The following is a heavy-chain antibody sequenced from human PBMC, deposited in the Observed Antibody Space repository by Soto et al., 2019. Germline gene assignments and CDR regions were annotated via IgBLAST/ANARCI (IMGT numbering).Heavy chain of an antibody. V-gene: IGHV3-49*03. CDR3: ARVGSASLMVVVIADH. D-gene: IGHD3-22*01. CDR2: IRSKGYGGTT. J-gene: IGHJ4*02. CDR1: GFTFGDYA. Sequence: GGSLRLSCTTSGFTFGDYAMSWFRQAPGKGLEWVGFIRSKGYGGTTQYAASVKGRFTISRDDSESIAYLQMDSLKTEDTALYYCARVGSASLMVVVIADHWGQGTQVTVSS.